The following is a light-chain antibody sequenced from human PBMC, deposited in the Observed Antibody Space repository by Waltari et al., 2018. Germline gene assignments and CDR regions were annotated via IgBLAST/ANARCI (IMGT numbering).Light chain of an antibody. CDR3: CSYAGRYTWV. CDR1: SSDVGGSKY. CDR2: VVS. V-gene: IGLV2-11*01. J-gene: IGLJ3*02. Sequence: QTALTQPRSVSGSPGQSVPISCTGTSSDVGGSKYVSWFQPHPGKAPKLMIHVVSKRPSGVPDRFSGSKSGNTASLTISGLQADDETDYYCCSYAGRYTWVFGGGTKLTVL.